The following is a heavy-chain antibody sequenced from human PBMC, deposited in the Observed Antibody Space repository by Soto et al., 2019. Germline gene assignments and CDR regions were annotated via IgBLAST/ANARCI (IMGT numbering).Heavy chain of an antibody. J-gene: IGHJ4*02. Sequence: GGSLRLSCTASGFTFGDYAMSWFRQAPGKGLEWVGFIRSKAYGGTTEYAASVKGRFTISRDDSKSIAYLQMNSLKTEDTAVYYCTRCEPDVGWYYFDYWGQGTLVTVSS. CDR2: IRSKAYGGTT. CDR3: TRCEPDVGWYYFDY. V-gene: IGHV3-49*03. CDR1: GFTFGDYA. D-gene: IGHD1-26*01.